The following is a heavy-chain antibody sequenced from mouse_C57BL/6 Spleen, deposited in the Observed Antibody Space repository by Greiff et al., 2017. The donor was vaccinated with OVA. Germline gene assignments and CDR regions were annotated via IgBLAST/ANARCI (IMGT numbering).Heavy chain of an antibody. Sequence: EVKLMESGGGLVQPGGSLKLSCAASGFTFSDYYMYWVRQTPEKRLEWVAYISNGGGSTYYPDTVKGRFTISRDNAKNTLSLPMSRLKSEDTAMYYCAGRGYDGGNAMDDWGQGTSVTVSS. V-gene: IGHV5-12*01. D-gene: IGHD2-14*01. CDR3: AGRGYDGGNAMDD. J-gene: IGHJ4*01. CDR1: GFTFSDYY. CDR2: ISNGGGST.